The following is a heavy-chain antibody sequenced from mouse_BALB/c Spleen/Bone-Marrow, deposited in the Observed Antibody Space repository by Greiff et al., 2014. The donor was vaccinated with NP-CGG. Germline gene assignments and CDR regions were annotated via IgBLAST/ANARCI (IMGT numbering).Heavy chain of an antibody. CDR3: GREGAWFAF. V-gene: IGHV1S137*01. J-gene: IGHJ3*01. Sequence: QVQLKQSGAGLVRPGVSVKISCKGSGYTFTDYAMHWVKQSHAKSLEWIGVIGTYYGDATYNQKFKTKATMTVDKSSSTAYMELARLTSEDSALYYCGREGAWFAFWGQGTLVTVSA. CDR1: GYTFTDYA. CDR2: IGTYYGDA.